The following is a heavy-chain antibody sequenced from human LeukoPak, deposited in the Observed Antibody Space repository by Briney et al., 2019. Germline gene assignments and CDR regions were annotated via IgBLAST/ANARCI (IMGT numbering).Heavy chain of an antibody. CDR3: AKSGYNRFDY. CDR2: FSGSGGVT. D-gene: IGHD5-24*01. CDR1: GFTFSSAA. J-gene: IGHJ4*02. Sequence: PGGSLILSCAAPGFTFSSAAMSSVRQAPGKGLELVSAFSGSGGVTYYADSVNRRVTISRDNSKNTLYLQINSLRAEDTAVYFCAKSGYNRFDYWGQGTLVTVSS. V-gene: IGHV3-23*01.